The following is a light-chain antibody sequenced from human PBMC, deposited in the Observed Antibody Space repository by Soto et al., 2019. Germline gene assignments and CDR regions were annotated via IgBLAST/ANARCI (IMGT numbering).Light chain of an antibody. CDR1: SSNIGNNY. Sequence: QSVLTQPPSVSAAPGQTVTISCSGSSSNIGNNYVSWYQQLPGTAPRLLIYDNNKRPSGIPDRFSGSKSGTSATLDITGLQTGDEADYYCGTWDSSLSVVVFGGGTKLTVL. J-gene: IGLJ2*01. CDR3: GTWDSSLSVVV. V-gene: IGLV1-51*01. CDR2: DNN.